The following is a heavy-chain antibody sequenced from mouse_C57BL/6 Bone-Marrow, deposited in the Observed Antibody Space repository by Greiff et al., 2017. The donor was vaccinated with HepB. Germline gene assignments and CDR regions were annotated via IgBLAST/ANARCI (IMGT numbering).Heavy chain of an antibody. Sequence: EVQLQQSGPELVKPGASVKISCKASGYSFTGYYMNWVKQSPEKSLEWIGEINPSTGGTTYNQKFKAKATLTVDKSSSTAYMQLKSLTSEDSAVYYCARPLLRYYFDYWGQGTTLTVSS. D-gene: IGHD1-1*01. V-gene: IGHV1-42*01. J-gene: IGHJ2*01. CDR3: ARPLLRYYFDY. CDR1: GYSFTGYY. CDR2: INPSTGGT.